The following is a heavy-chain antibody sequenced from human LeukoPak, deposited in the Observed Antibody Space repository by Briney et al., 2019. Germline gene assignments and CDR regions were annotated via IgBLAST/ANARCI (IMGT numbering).Heavy chain of an antibody. CDR2: ISSRSTYI. Sequence: GGSLRLSCAASGFTVSNSYMNWVHQAPGKGLEWVSSISSRSTYIYYADSVKGRFTISRDNAKNSLYLQMNSLRAEDTAVYYCARAGGSGCFDYWGQGTLVTVSS. J-gene: IGHJ4*02. CDR3: ARAGGSGCFDY. D-gene: IGHD3-22*01. CDR1: GFTVSNSY. V-gene: IGHV3-21*01.